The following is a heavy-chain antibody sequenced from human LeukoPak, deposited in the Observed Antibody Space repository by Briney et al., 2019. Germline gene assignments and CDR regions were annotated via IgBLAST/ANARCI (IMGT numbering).Heavy chain of an antibody. J-gene: IGHJ4*02. CDR3: ARGNVVFDY. CDR1: GFTFSSYG. Sequence: GGSLRLSCAASGFTFSSYGMHWVRQAPGKGLEWVANIKQDGSERYYVDSVKGRFTISRDNAKNSLYLQMNSLRAEDTAVYYCARGNVVFDYWGQGTLVTVSS. V-gene: IGHV3-7*03. CDR2: IKQDGSER. D-gene: IGHD2-15*01.